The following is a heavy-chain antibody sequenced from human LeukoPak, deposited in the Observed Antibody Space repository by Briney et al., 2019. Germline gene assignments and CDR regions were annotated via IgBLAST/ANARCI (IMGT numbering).Heavy chain of an antibody. CDR2: INQSGST. D-gene: IGHD1-26*01. Sequence: SETLSLTCGVYGGPFSIYCWNWIRQSPGEGLEWIGEINQSGSTKYNPSLKSRVTISVDTSKNQFSLKLSSVAAADTAVYYCATMGSGSYFNYWGQGSLVTVSS. CDR3: ATMGSGSYFNY. J-gene: IGHJ4*02. CDR1: GGPFSIYC. V-gene: IGHV4-34*01.